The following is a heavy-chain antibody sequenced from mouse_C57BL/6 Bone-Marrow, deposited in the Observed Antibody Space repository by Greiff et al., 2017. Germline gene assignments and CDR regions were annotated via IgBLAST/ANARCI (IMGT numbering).Heavy chain of an antibody. CDR3: TTNYYGSSYLYYAMDY. Sequence: EVMLVESGAELVRPGASVKLSCTASGFNIKDDYMHWVKQRPEQGLEWIGWIDPENGDTEYASKFQGKATITAATSSNTAYLQLSSLTSEDTAVYYCTTNYYGSSYLYYAMDYWGQGTSVTVSS. CDR1: GFNIKDDY. D-gene: IGHD1-1*01. J-gene: IGHJ4*01. CDR2: IDPENGDT. V-gene: IGHV14-4*01.